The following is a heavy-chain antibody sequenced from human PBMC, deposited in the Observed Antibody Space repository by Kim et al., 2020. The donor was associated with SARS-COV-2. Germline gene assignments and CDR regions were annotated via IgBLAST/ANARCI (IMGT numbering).Heavy chain of an antibody. V-gene: IGHV3-20*04. CDR3: SRTAVAGTNGMDV. J-gene: IGHJ6*02. Sequence: GGSLRLSCAASGFTFDNYCMSWVRQAPGKGLEWVSGINWNGGSTGYAYSVKGRFTISSDNDKNYLYLQMHSMRAEATALYYCSRTAVAGTNGMDVWGQGT. D-gene: IGHD6-19*01. CDR2: INWNGGST. CDR1: GFTFDNYC.